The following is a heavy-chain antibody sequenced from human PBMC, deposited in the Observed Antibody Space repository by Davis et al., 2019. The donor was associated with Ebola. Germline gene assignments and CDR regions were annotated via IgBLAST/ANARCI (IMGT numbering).Heavy chain of an antibody. V-gene: IGHV3-23*01. D-gene: IGHD1-1*01. J-gene: IGHJ4*02. Sequence: GESLKISCADSVITFSSYAMTWVRQAPGKGLEWVSAISGSGGNTYYADSVKGRFTISRDNAKNSLYLQMNSLRDEDTAVYYCATGYNWNHDWGQGTLVTVSS. CDR3: ATGYNWNHD. CDR2: ISGSGGNT. CDR1: VITFSSYA.